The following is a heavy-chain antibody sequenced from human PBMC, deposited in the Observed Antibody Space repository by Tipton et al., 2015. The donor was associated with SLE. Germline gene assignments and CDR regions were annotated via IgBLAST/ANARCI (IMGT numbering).Heavy chain of an antibody. CDR1: GGSISSHY. CDR3: ARVGPGAAAGSDY. Sequence: LRLSCTVSGGSISSHYWSWIRQPPGKGLEWIGYIYYSGSTNYNPSLKSRVTISVDTSKNQFSLKLSSVTAADTAVYYCARVGPGAAAGSDYWGQGTLVTVSS. J-gene: IGHJ4*02. D-gene: IGHD6-13*01. V-gene: IGHV4-59*11. CDR2: IYYSGST.